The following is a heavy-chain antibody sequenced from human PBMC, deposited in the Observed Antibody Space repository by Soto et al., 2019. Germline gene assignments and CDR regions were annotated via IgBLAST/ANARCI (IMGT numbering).Heavy chain of an antibody. J-gene: IGHJ5*02. CDR2: INAGNGNT. V-gene: IGHV1-3*01. CDR1: GYTFTSYA. Sequence: ASVKVSCKASGYTFTSYAMHWVRQAPGQRLEWMGWINAGNGNTKYSQKFQGRVTITRDTSASTAYMELHSLRAEDTAMYYCARDDTMMVVVIGWFDPWGQGTLVTVSS. CDR3: ARDDTMMVVVIGWFDP. D-gene: IGHD3-22*01.